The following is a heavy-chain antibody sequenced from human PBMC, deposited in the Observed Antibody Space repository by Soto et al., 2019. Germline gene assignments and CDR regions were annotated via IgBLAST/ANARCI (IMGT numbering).Heavy chain of an antibody. J-gene: IGHJ4*02. D-gene: IGHD1-1*01. CDR1: GGTTSSYT. Sequence: QVQLVQPGAEVEKPGSSVKVSCKASGGTTSSYTISWVRQSPEQGLEWMGNIVPMINKVDYAQKFQGRVTITADKYTRTVYMELSSLKSEDTAVYFCALRTGNWNPLADWGQGTLVTVSS. V-gene: IGHV1-69*02. CDR3: ALRTGNWNPLAD. CDR2: IVPMINKV.